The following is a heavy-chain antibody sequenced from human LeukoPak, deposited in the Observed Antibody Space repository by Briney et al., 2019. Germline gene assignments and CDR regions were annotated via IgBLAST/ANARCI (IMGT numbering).Heavy chain of an antibody. J-gene: IGHJ4*02. CDR3: ARDPSLSAVAGTEGHGY. CDR1: GYTFTSYY. CDR2: INPSGGST. D-gene: IGHD6-19*01. Sequence: ASVKVSCKASGYTFTSYYMHWVRQAPGQGLEWMGIINPSGGSTSYAQKFQGRVTMTRDTSTSTVYMELSSLRSEDTAVYYCARDPSLSAVAGTEGHGYWGQGTLVTVSS. V-gene: IGHV1-46*01.